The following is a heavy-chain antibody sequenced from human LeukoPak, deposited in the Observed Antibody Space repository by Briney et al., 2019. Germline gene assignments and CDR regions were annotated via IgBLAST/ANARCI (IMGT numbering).Heavy chain of an antibody. CDR3: AKANGYCSSTSCYYFWYFQH. CDR1: GFTFSSYA. J-gene: IGHJ1*01. CDR2: ISGSGGST. Sequence: GASLRLSCAASGFTFSSYAMSWVRQAPGKGLEWASGISGSGGSTYYADSAKGRFTISRDNSKNTLYLQMNSLRAEDTAVYYCAKANGYCSSTSCYYFWYFQHWGQGTLVTVSS. V-gene: IGHV3-23*01. D-gene: IGHD2-2*01.